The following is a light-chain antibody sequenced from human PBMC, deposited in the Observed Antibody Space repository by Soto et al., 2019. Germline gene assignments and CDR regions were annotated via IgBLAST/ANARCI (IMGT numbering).Light chain of an antibody. V-gene: IGLV2-14*01. J-gene: IGLJ3*02. CDR1: SSDVGGYNY. Sequence: QSALTQPASVSGSPGQSITISCTGTSSDVGGYNYVSWYQQHPGRAPKLMIFEASNPPSGVSNRFTGSKSGNTASLTISGLQAEDEAYYYCCSYTSTNSRVFGGGTKLTVL. CDR3: CSYTSTNSRV. CDR2: EAS.